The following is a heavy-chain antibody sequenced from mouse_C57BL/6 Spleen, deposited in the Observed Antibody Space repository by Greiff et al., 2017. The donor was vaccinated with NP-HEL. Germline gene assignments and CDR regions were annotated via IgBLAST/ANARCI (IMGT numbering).Heavy chain of an antibody. CDR2: IDPSDSET. D-gene: IGHD1-1*01. V-gene: IGHV1-52*01. CDR1: GYTFTSYW. J-gene: IGHJ1*03. CDR3: ARRDYYYYGSTSYWYFDV. Sequence: QVQLQQPGAELVRPGSSVKLSCKASGYTFTSYWMHWVKQRPIQGLEWIGNIDPSDSETHYNQKFKVKATLTVDKSSSTAYMQLSSLTSEDSAVYYCARRDYYYYGSTSYWYFDVWGTGTTVTVSS.